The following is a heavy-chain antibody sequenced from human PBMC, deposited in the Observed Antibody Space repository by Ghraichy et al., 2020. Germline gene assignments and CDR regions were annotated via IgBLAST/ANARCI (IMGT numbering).Heavy chain of an antibody. V-gene: IGHV1-2*02. CDR1: GYTFTGYY. J-gene: IGHJ4*02. CDR2: INPNSGGT. Sequence: ASVKVSCKASGYTFTGYYMHWVRQAPGQGLEWMGWINPNSGGTNYAQKFQGRVTMTRDTSISTAYMELSRLRSDDTAVYYCARAGTDSSGWSRTENFDYWGQGTLVTVSS. CDR3: ARAGTDSSGWSRTENFDY. D-gene: IGHD6-19*01.